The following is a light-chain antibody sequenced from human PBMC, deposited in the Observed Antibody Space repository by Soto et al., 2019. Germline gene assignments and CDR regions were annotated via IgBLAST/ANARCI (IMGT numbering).Light chain of an antibody. CDR2: DVT. J-gene: IGLJ1*01. CDR3: SSYTSSSTLYV. CDR1: SSDVGDNNY. Sequence: QSALTQPASVSGSSGQSITISCTGTSSDVGDNNYVSWYQQHPGKAPKLMIYDVTRRPSGISNRFSGSKSGNTASLTISGLQAEDEAHYYCSSYTSSSTLYVFGTGTKVTVL. V-gene: IGLV2-14*01.